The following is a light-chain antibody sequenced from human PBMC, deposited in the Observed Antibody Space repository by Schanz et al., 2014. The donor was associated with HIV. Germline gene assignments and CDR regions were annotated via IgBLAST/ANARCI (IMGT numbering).Light chain of an antibody. CDR2: AAS. CDR1: QSISSD. V-gene: IGKV1-17*01. Sequence: DIQMTQSPSSLSASVGDRVTITCRASQSISSDLNWYQQKPGKPPKLLIYAASSLQSGVPSRFRGSGSGTDFTLTINGLQPDDFATYYCQQLNSFPYTFGQGTMLEI. CDR3: QQLNSFPYT. J-gene: IGKJ2*01.